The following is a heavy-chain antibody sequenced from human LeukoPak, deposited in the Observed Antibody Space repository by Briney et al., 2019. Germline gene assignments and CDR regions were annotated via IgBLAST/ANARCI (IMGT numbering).Heavy chain of an antibody. J-gene: IGHJ4*02. CDR2: IKQDGSEK. Sequence: GGSLRLSCAASGFTFSSYWISWVRQAPGKGLEWVANIKQDGSEKNYADSVKGRFTISRDNGKNSLYLQMNSLRAEDTALYYCARDQPFGSYWGQGTLVTVSS. CDR3: ARDQPFGSY. D-gene: IGHD3-10*01. V-gene: IGHV3-7*03. CDR1: GFTFSSYW.